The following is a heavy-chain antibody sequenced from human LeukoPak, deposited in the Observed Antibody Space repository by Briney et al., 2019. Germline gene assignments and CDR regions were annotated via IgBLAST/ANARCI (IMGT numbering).Heavy chain of an antibody. J-gene: IGHJ4*02. CDR2: INTNSGGT. V-gene: IGHV1-2*02. CDR3: VRAERPSGLDY. D-gene: IGHD1-1*01. Sequence: ASVKVSCKASGYTFTGYYMHWVREAPGQGLEWMGWINTNSGGTNYAQKFQGRVTMTRDTSISTAYMKLSRLRSDGTAVYYCVRAERPSGLDYWGQGALVTVSS. CDR1: GYTFTGYY.